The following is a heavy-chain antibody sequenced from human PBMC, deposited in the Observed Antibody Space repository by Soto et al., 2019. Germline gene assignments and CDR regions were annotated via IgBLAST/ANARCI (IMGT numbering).Heavy chain of an antibody. Sequence: QMQLVQSVAEVKKPGSSVKVSCKASGGTFSSYAISLVRQAPGQGLEWTGGIIPIFGTANYAQKFQGRVTITADESTSTAYMELSSLRSEDTAVYYCARDGYYDSSGYSYYFDYWGQGTLVTVSS. CDR1: GGTFSSYA. D-gene: IGHD3-22*01. CDR2: IIPIFGTA. CDR3: ARDGYYDSSGYSYYFDY. V-gene: IGHV1-69*01. J-gene: IGHJ4*02.